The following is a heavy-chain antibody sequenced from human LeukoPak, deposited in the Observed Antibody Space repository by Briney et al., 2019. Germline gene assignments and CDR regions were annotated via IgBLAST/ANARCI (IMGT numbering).Heavy chain of an antibody. CDR2: IYYSGST. V-gene: IGHV4-59*08. Sequence: SETLSLTCTVSGGSISSYYWSWIRQPPGKGLEWIGYIYYSGSTNYNPSLKSRVTISVDTSKNQFSLKLSSVTAADTAVYYRARRGSSWSRQAGGYYGMDVWGQGTTVTVSS. J-gene: IGHJ6*02. CDR1: GGSISSYY. CDR3: ARRGSSWSRQAGGYYGMDV. D-gene: IGHD6-13*01.